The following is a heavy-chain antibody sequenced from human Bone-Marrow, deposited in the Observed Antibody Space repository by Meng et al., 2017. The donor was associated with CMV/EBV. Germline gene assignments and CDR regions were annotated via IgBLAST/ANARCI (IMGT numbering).Heavy chain of an antibody. D-gene: IGHD2-2*01. CDR1: GFTFSSYW. J-gene: IGHJ5*02. V-gene: IGHV3-21*01. CDR2: ISSSSSYI. CDR3: ARRSRSTSRKGGNWFDP. Sequence: GGSLRLSCAASGFTFSSYWMSWVRQAPGKGLEWVSSISSSSSYIYYADSVKGRFTISRDNAKNSLYLQMNSLRAEDTAVYYCARRSRSTSRKGGNWFDPWGQGTLVTVSS.